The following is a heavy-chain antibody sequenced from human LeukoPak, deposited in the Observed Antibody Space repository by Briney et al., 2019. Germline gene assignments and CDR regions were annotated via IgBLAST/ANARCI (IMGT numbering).Heavy chain of an antibody. D-gene: IGHD3-9*01. CDR2: INHSGST. CDR1: GGSFSGYY. Sequence: PSETLSLTCAVYGGSFSGYYWSWIRQPPGKGLEWIGEINHSGSTNYNPSLKSRVTISVDTSKNQFSLKLSSVTAEDTAVYYCTTDSGILRYFASDLDYWGQGTLVTVSS. V-gene: IGHV4-34*01. CDR3: TTDSGILRYFASDLDY. J-gene: IGHJ4*02.